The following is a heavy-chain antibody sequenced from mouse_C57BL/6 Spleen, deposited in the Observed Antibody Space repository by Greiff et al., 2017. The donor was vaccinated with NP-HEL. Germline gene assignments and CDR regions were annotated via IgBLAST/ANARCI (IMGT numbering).Heavy chain of an antibody. CDR1: GYTFTNYW. D-gene: IGHD3-3*01. Sequence: QVQLQQSGAELVRPGTSVKMSCKASGYTFTNYWIGWAKQRPGHGLEWIGDIYPGGGYTNYNEKFKGKATLTADKSSSTAYMQFSSLTSEDSAIYYCARSEGGAMDYWGQGTSVTVSS. J-gene: IGHJ4*01. CDR2: IYPGGGYT. V-gene: IGHV1-63*01. CDR3: ARSEGGAMDY.